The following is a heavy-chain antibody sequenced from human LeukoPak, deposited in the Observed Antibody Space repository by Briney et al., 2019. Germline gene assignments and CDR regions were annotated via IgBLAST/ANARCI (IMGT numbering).Heavy chain of an antibody. CDR1: GYTLTELS. D-gene: IGHD3-22*01. CDR2: FDPEDGET. Sequence: ASVKVSCKVSGYTLTELSMHWVRQAPGKGLEWMGGFDPEDGETIDAQRFQGRVTMTEDTSTDTAYTELSSLRSQDTAVYYCATGTYYYDSSGYYRWGQGTLVTVSS. CDR3: ATGTYYYDSSGYYR. J-gene: IGHJ4*02. V-gene: IGHV1-24*01.